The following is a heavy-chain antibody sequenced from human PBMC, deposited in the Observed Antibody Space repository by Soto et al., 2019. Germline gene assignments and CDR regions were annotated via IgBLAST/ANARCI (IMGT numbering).Heavy chain of an antibody. V-gene: IGHV4-4*07. Sequence: SETLSLTCTVSGDSMTKYYWSWIRQPAGKGLEWIGRVYTSGSTNYNPSLKSRVTMSIDTSNNHFSLTLKSVTAADTAVYYCARTVGAAYYFDFWGQGAMLTVSS. J-gene: IGHJ4*02. CDR3: ARTVGAAYYFDF. CDR2: VYTSGST. D-gene: IGHD1-26*01. CDR1: GDSMTKYY.